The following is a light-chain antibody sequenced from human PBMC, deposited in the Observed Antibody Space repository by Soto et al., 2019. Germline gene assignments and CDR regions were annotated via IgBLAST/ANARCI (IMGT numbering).Light chain of an antibody. CDR1: QSVSSTY. CDR2: GAS. CDR3: QQYDTSPWT. J-gene: IGKJ1*01. V-gene: IGKV3-20*01. Sequence: IVLTQSPGTLSLSPGERATLSCRASQSVSSTYLAWFQQKPGQAPRLLMYGASNRATGIPDRFSGSGSGTDFTLTISRLEPEDFAVYYCQQYDTSPWTFGQGTKVEV.